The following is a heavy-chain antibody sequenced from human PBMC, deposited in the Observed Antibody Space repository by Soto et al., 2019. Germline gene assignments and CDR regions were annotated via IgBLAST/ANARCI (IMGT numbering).Heavy chain of an antibody. CDR1: GFTFSSYG. J-gene: IGHJ6*02. Sequence: GGSLRLSCAASGFTFSSYGMHWVRQAPGKGLEWVAVIWYDGSNKYYADSVKGRFTISRDNSKNTLYLQMNSLRAEDTAVYYCARLGYCSGGSCYPGYYYYGMDVWGQGTTVTVSS. CDR2: IWYDGSNK. D-gene: IGHD2-15*01. V-gene: IGHV3-33*01. CDR3: ARLGYCSGGSCYPGYYYYGMDV.